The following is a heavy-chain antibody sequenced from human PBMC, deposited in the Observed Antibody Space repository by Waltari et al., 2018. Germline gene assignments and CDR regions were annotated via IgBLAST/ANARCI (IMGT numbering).Heavy chain of an antibody. CDR2: IYWNDDK. CDR1: GFSLSTSGVG. CDR3: AHHDLVYYYDSSGYYYERDY. J-gene: IGHJ4*02. V-gene: IGHV2-5*01. D-gene: IGHD3-22*01. Sequence: QITLKESGPTLVKPTQTLTLTCTFSGFSLSTSGVGVGWIRQPPGKALEWLALIYWNDDKRYSPSLKSRLTITKDTSKNRVVLTMTNMDPVDTATYYCAHHDLVYYYDSSGYYYERDYWGQGTLVTVSS.